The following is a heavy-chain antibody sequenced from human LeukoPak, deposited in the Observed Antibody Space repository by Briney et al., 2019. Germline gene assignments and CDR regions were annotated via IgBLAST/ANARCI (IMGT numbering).Heavy chain of an antibody. CDR1: GFTFSSYG. J-gene: IGHJ4*02. CDR2: IWYDGSSK. V-gene: IGHV3-33*01. CDR3: ARDLRDSSSWYPGY. Sequence: GGSLRLSCAASGFTFSSYGMHWVRQAPGKGLEWVAVIWYDGSSKYYADSVKGRFTISRDNSKNTLYLQMNSLRAEDTAVYYCARDLRDSSSWYPGYWGQGTLVTVSS. D-gene: IGHD6-13*01.